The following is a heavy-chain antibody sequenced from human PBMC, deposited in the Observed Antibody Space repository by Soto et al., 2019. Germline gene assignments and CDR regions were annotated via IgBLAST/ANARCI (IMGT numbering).Heavy chain of an antibody. CDR1: GFTFSDDY. CDR2: ISGSGSTI. D-gene: IGHD2-15*01. J-gene: IGHJ6*03. Sequence: QVQLVESGGGLVKPGGSLRLSCAASGFTFSDDYMSWIRQAPGKGLEWVSYISGSGSTIYYADSVKGRFTISRDTAKNSLHLQMNSLRAEDTAVYYCASGVAASHFYYYYMDVWGKGTTVTVSS. CDR3: ASGVAASHFYYYYMDV. V-gene: IGHV3-11*01.